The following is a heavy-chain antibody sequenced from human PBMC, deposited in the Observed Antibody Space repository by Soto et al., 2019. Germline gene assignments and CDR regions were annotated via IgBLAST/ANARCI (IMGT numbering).Heavy chain of an antibody. Sequence: PGGSLRLSCAASGFTFSSYAMSWVRQAPGKGLEWVSAISGSGGSTYYADSVKGRFTISRDNSKNTLYLQMNSLRAEDTAVYYCAKPYSSSWYMPRPDYYYYGMDVWGQGTTVTVSS. J-gene: IGHJ6*02. D-gene: IGHD6-13*01. CDR3: AKPYSSSWYMPRPDYYYYGMDV. CDR1: GFTFSSYA. V-gene: IGHV3-23*01. CDR2: ISGSGGST.